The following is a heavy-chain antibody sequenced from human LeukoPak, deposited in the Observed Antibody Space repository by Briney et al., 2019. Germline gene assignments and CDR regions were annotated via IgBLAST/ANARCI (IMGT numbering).Heavy chain of an antibody. V-gene: IGHV3-30*18. CDR1: GFTFSSYA. J-gene: IGHJ5*02. Sequence: PGGSLRLSCATSGFTFSSYAMSWVRQAPGKGLEWVAVISYDGSNKYYADSVKGRFTISRDNSKNTLYLQMNSLRAEDTAVYYCAKGIAAAGTPWFDPWGQGTLVTVSS. CDR2: ISYDGSNK. D-gene: IGHD6-13*01. CDR3: AKGIAAAGTPWFDP.